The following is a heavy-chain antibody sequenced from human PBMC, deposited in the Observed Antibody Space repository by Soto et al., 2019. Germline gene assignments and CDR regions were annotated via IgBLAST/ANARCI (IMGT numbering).Heavy chain of an antibody. CDR1: GGSISSGGYY. CDR3: ARDQVVVVPAAWHWFDP. V-gene: IGHV4-31*03. J-gene: IGHJ5*02. D-gene: IGHD2-2*01. CDR2: IYYSGST. Sequence: TLSLTCTVSGGSISSGGYYWSWIRQHPGKGLEWIGYIYYSGSTYYNLSLKSRVTISVDTSKNQFSLKLSSVTAADTAVYYCARDQVVVVPAAWHWFDPWGQGALVTVSP.